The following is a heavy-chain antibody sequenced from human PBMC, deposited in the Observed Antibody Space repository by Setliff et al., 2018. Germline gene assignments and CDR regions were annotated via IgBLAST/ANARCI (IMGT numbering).Heavy chain of an antibody. CDR2: IYYSGST. Sequence: SETLSLTCTVSGGSISSGDYYWSWIRQPPGKGLEWIGYIYYSGSTYYNPSLKSRVTISVDTPKNQFSLKLSSVTAADTAVYYCARGYYDILTGYYIGYWGQGTLVTVSS. J-gene: IGHJ4*02. CDR1: GGSISSGDYY. V-gene: IGHV4-30-4*08. CDR3: ARGYYDILTGYYIGY. D-gene: IGHD3-9*01.